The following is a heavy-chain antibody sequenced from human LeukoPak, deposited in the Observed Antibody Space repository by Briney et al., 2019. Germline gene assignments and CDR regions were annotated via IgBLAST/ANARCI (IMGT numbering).Heavy chain of an antibody. J-gene: IGHJ4*02. CDR1: GYTFTSYA. Sequence: ASVKVSCKASGYTFTSYAISWVRQAPGQGLEWMGWISAYNGNTNYAQKLQGRVTMTTDTSTSTAYMELRSLRSDDAAVYYCARALYYDYVWGSYRSGFDYWGQGTLVTVSS. CDR2: ISAYNGNT. V-gene: IGHV1-18*01. CDR3: ARALYYDYVWGSYRSGFDY. D-gene: IGHD3-16*02.